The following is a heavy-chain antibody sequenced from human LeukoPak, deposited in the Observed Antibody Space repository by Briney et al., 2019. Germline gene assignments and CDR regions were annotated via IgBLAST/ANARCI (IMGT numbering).Heavy chain of an antibody. Sequence: GGSLRLSCAASGFTFSSYAMSWVRQPPGKGLEWVSVISGSGGSTYYTDSVKGRFTISRDNSKNTLYLQMNSLRAEDTAVYYCARSPLRYFEYGYYYGLDVWGQGTTVTVSS. CDR2: ISGSGGST. CDR3: ARSPLRYFEYGYYYGLDV. D-gene: IGHD3-9*01. J-gene: IGHJ6*02. V-gene: IGHV3-23*01. CDR1: GFTFSSYA.